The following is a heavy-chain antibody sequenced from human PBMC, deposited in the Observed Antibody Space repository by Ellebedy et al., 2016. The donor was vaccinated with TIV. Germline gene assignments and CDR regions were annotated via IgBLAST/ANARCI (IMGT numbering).Heavy chain of an antibody. J-gene: IGHJ4*02. V-gene: IGHV3-7*01. CDR1: GFSSSSYW. D-gene: IGHD1-1*01. CDR3: ARDQGWTGGATTRFYY. CDR2: IKKDGYDP. Sequence: PGGSLRLSCVGSGFSSSSYWMGWVRQVQGKGMEWVASIKKDGYDPFYVDSVEGRFTISRDNAKNSLYLQMTSLRAEDTAVYYCARDQGWTGGATTRFYYWGQGTLVTVSS.